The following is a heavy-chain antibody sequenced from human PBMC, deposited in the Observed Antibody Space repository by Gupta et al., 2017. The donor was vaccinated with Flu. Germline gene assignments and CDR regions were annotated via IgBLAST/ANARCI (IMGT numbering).Heavy chain of an antibody. Sequence: QLQLQESGPGLVRPSETLSLTCSVPGGTSSSFYRDWIRQPPGQGLEWIGSIYYSGTTYYAPSLKSRAAISIDTSKTQFSLELSSLTAADTAVYYCARRVVTKFDFWGQGMLVSVSS. V-gene: IGHV4-39*01. CDR3: ARRVVTKFDF. CDR1: GGTSSSFY. D-gene: IGHD2-21*02. CDR2: IYYSGTT. J-gene: IGHJ4*02.